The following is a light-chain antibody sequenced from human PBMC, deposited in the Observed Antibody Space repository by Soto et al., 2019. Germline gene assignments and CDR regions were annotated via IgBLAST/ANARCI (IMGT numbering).Light chain of an antibody. CDR3: SSYAGSSNV. CDR2: EVN. CDR1: SSDVGGYNY. J-gene: IGLJ1*01. Sequence: QSALTQPPSASGSPGQSVAISCTGTSSDVGGYNYVSWYQQHPGKAPKLMINEVNKRPSGVPDRFSGSKSGNTASLTVSGLQAEDEADYYCSSYAGSSNVFGTGTKLTV. V-gene: IGLV2-8*01.